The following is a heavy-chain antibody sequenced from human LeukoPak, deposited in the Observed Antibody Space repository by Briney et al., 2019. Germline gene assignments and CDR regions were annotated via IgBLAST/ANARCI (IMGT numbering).Heavy chain of an antibody. CDR1: GFTFTNYA. J-gene: IGHJ4*02. CDR3: AKVGFGGQTNN. D-gene: IGHD4-23*01. V-gene: IGHV3-23*01. CDR2: INAGGGGT. Sequence: GGSLRLSCAASGFTFTNYAMNWVRQAPGKGLEWVSFINAGGGGTDYADSVKGRFTISRDNSKTYLQLDNLRAEDKAVYYCAKVGFGGQTNNWGQGTLVTVSS.